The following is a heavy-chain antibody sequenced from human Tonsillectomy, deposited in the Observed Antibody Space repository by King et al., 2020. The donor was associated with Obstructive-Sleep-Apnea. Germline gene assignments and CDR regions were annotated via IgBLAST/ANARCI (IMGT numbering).Heavy chain of an antibody. CDR1: GFTFSSYW. CDR3: ARDVAQPSGSRQLWFGELPYNWFDP. Sequence: VQLVESGGGVVQPGGSLRLSCAASGFTFSSYWMSWVRQAPGKGLEWVANINQDGGERYYVDSVKGRFTISRDNAKSSLYLQMNSLRAEDTAVYYCARDVAQPSGSRQLWFGELPYNWFDPWGQGTLVTVSS. D-gene: IGHD3-10*01. CDR2: INQDGGER. J-gene: IGHJ5*02. V-gene: IGHV3-7*01.